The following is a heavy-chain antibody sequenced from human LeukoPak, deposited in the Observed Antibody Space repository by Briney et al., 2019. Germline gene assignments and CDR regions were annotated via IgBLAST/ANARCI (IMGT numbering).Heavy chain of an antibody. D-gene: IGHD2-2*01. CDR3: ARDLPDIVVVPAAISDWFDH. CDR1: GFTFSDYY. J-gene: IGHJ5*02. CDR2: ISSSSSYT. Sequence: PGGSLRLSCAASGFTFSDYYMSCIRQAPGKGLEWVSYISSSSSYTNYADSVKGRFTISRDNAKNSLYLQMNSLRAEDTAVYYCARDLPDIVVVPAAISDWFDHWGQGTLVTVSS. V-gene: IGHV3-11*05.